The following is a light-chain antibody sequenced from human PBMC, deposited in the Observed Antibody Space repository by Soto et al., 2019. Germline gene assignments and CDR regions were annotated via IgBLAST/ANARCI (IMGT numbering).Light chain of an antibody. CDR2: KVS. V-gene: IGKV2-30*02. CDR3: MQGTNWPYT. CDR1: QSLVHSDGNTY. J-gene: IGKJ2*01. Sequence: DVVMTQSPLSLPVTLGQPASISCRSSQSLVHSDGNTYLNWFQQRPGQSPRRLIYKVSNRDSVVPDRFSGSGSGTDFTLKISRVEAEDVGVYYCMQGTNWPYTFGQGTKLEIK.